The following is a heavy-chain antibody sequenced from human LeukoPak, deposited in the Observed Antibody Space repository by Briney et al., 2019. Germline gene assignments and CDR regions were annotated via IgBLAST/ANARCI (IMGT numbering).Heavy chain of an antibody. J-gene: IGHJ4*02. D-gene: IGHD3-10*01. CDR2: IGGSGINT. CDR1: GFTFDDHA. Sequence: GGSLRLSCAASGFTFDDHAMHWVRQAPGKGLEWVSAIGGSGINTYYADSVKGRFTISRDNSKNTLYLQMSSLRAEDTAVYYCAKVGDYYGSGKYSNFDYWGQGTLVTVSS. V-gene: IGHV3-23*01. CDR3: AKVGDYYGSGKYSNFDY.